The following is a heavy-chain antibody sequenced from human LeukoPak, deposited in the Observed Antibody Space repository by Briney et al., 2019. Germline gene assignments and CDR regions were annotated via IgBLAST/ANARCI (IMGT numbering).Heavy chain of an antibody. CDR3: ARPVRPYDFWSGYYPYYYYYMDV. Sequence: TGGSLRLSCAASGSTFSSYSMNWVRQAPGKGLEWVSYISSSSSTIYYADSVKGRFTISRDNAKNSLYLQMNSLRAEDTAVYYCARPVRPYDFWSGYYPYYYYYMDVWGKGTTVTVSS. CDR1: GSTFSSYS. V-gene: IGHV3-48*01. D-gene: IGHD3-3*01. CDR2: ISSSSSTI. J-gene: IGHJ6*03.